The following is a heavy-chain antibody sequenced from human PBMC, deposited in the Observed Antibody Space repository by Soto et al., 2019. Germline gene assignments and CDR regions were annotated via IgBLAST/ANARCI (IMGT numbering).Heavy chain of an antibody. CDR2: ISTDRGDT. CDR1: GYSFTTHD. Sequence: QVQLVQSGAEVKKPGASVKVSCKASGYSFTTHDITWLRQAPGKGLEWVGGISTDRGDTIYPQNLPARVTMTTDSSTSTVYMEVKSLRSDDTAVYYCARDDLNRGGKYFDYWGQGTLVTVSS. V-gene: IGHV1-18*01. D-gene: IGHD2-15*01. J-gene: IGHJ4*02. CDR3: ARDDLNRGGKYFDY.